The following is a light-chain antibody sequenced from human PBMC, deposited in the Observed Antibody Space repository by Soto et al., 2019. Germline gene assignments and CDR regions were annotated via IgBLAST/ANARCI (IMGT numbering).Light chain of an antibody. CDR3: QQYASAPLT. Sequence: EILLTQSPDTLSLSPGERATLSCRASLTITDNYLAWYQQKAGQAPRLVIYDADTRATGIPDRFSGSGSGSDFTLTISRLEPEDFAVYFCQQYASAPLTFGQGTKLEV. V-gene: IGKV3-20*01. J-gene: IGKJ1*01. CDR1: LTITDNY. CDR2: DAD.